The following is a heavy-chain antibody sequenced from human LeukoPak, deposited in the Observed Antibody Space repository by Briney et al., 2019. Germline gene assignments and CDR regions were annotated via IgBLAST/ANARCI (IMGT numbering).Heavy chain of an antibody. J-gene: IGHJ4*02. Sequence: ASVKVSCKASGYTFTNYGINWVRQAPGQGLEWMGWISAYNGNTNYAQKFQGRVTMTTDTYTSTASMELRSLRSDDTAVYYCARDARMSDPAWGSYRYKGVSGDWGQGTLVTVSS. CDR1: GYTFTNYG. CDR3: ARDARMSDPAWGSYRYKGVSGD. V-gene: IGHV1-18*01. CDR2: ISAYNGNT. D-gene: IGHD3-16*02.